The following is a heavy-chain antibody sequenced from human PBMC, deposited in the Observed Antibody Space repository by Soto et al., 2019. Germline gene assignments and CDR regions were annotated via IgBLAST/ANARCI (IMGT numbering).Heavy chain of an antibody. V-gene: IGHV5-51*01. CDR1: GYRFSSYW. D-gene: IGHD3-16*01. Sequence: GESLKISCQGSGYRFSSYWIAWVRQMPGKGLEWTGIIYPGDSDTRYSPSFEGQVTISADKSNSTAYLQWSSLKASDTAMYYCARQGSNGAYYYYGMDVWGQGTTVTVSS. J-gene: IGHJ6*02. CDR2: IYPGDSDT. CDR3: ARQGSNGAYYYYGMDV.